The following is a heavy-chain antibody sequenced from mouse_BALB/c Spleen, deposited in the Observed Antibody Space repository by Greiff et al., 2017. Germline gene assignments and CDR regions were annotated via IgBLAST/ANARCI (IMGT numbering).Heavy chain of an antibody. D-gene: IGHD1-1*01. CDR2: INPSNGRT. J-gene: IGHJ3*01. Sequence: QVQLQQSGAELVKPGASVKLSCKASGYTFTSYWMHWVKQRPGQGLEWIGEINPSNGRTNYNEKFKSKATLTVDKSSSTAYMQLSSLTSEDSAVYYCARSSSNLLLLAWFAYWGQGTLVTVSA. CDR1: GYTFTSYW. V-gene: IGHV1S81*02. CDR3: ARSSSNLLLLAWFAY.